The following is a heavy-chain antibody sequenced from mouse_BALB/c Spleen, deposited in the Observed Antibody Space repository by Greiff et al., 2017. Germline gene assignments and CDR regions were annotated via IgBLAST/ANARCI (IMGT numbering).Heavy chain of an antibody. V-gene: IGHV5-17*02. CDR3: ARAPPKLLSHAMDY. D-gene: IGHD1-1*01. CDR2: ISSGSSTI. J-gene: IGHJ4*01. Sequence: EVQLVESGGGLVQPGGSRKLSCAASGFTFSSFGMHWVRQAPEKGLEWVAYISSGSSTIYYADTVKGRFTISRDNPKNTLFLQMTSLRSEDTAMYYCARAPPKLLSHAMDYWGQGTSVTVSS. CDR1: GFTFSSFG.